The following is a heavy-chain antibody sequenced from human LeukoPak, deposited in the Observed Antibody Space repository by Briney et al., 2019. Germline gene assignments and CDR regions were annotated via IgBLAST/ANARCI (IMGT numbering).Heavy chain of an antibody. Sequence: GGSLRLSCEVSGFIFSYYGMNWVRQAPGKGLEWVSAISDSGDATYYADSVKGRFTISRDNSKNTLWLQMNSLRDEDTAVYYCAKSQPSAISWFDPWGQGTLVTVSS. V-gene: IGHV3-23*01. CDR1: GFIFSYYG. CDR2: ISDSGDAT. J-gene: IGHJ5*02. D-gene: IGHD2-2*02. CDR3: AKSQPSAISWFDP.